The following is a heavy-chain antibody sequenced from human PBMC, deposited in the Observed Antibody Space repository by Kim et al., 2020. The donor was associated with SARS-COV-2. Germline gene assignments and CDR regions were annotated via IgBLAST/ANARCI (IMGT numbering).Heavy chain of an antibody. V-gene: IGHV1-2*06. CDR1: GYTFTGYY. CDR2: INPNSGGT. Sequence: ALVKVSCKASGYTFTGYYMHWVRQAPGQGLEWMGRINPNSGGTNYAQKFQGRVTMTRDTSISTAYMELSRLRSDDTAVYYCARDDNGDYVFPYDDYWGQGTLVTVSS. D-gene: IGHD4-17*01. J-gene: IGHJ4*02. CDR3: ARDDNGDYVFPYDDY.